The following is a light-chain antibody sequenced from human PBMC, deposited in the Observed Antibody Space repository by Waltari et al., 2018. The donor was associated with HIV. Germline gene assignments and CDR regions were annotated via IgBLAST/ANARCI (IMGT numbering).Light chain of an antibody. V-gene: IGLV1-40*01. J-gene: IGLJ2*01. Sequence: HSVLTQPPSVSGAPGQRVTISCTGTCSNIGAGFDVHWYHQLPGTAPKLLIFSNNNRPSGVPDRFSGAKSGTSASLAITGLQAEDEADYYCQSFDNSLSALFGGGTKLTVL. CDR2: SNN. CDR3: QSFDNSLSAL. CDR1: CSNIGAGFD.